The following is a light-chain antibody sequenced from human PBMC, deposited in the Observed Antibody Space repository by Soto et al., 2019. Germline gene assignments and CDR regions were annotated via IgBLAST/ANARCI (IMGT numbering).Light chain of an antibody. Sequence: EIVLTQSPGTLSLSPGERATFSCRASQSVSSYLAWYQHKPGQAPRLLIFRASTRATGIPARFSGSGSGTEFTLAISSLQSEDFAVYYCQQYNDWPRTFGQGTKVDIK. V-gene: IGKV3-15*01. J-gene: IGKJ1*01. CDR2: RAS. CDR1: QSVSSY. CDR3: QQYNDWPRT.